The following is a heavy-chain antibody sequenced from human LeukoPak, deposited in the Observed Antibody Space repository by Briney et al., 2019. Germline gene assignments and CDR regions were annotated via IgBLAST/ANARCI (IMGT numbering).Heavy chain of an antibody. Sequence: GGSLRLSCAASGFTFDDYAMHWVRQAPGKGLEWVSGISWNSGSIGYADSVKGRFTISRDNAKNSLYLQMNSLRAEDTALYYCAKDGGPYSSSWLFDHWGQGTLVTVSS. J-gene: IGHJ4*02. D-gene: IGHD6-13*01. CDR3: AKDGGPYSSSWLFDH. CDR2: ISWNSGSI. V-gene: IGHV3-9*01. CDR1: GFTFDDYA.